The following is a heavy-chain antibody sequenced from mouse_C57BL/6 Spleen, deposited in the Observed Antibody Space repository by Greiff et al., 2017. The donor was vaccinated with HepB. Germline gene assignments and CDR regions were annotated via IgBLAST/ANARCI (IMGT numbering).Heavy chain of an antibody. J-gene: IGHJ2*01. CDR3: ARYGIYYYGSSYVSDY. D-gene: IGHD1-1*01. CDR1: GYTFTSYW. Sequence: QVQLQQPGAELVKPGASVKLSCKASGYTFTSYWMHWVKPRPGQGLEWIGMIHPNSGSTNYNEKFKSKATLTVDKSSSTAYMQLSSLTSEDSAVYYWARYGIYYYGSSYVSDYWGQGTTLTVSS. CDR2: IHPNSGST. V-gene: IGHV1-64*01.